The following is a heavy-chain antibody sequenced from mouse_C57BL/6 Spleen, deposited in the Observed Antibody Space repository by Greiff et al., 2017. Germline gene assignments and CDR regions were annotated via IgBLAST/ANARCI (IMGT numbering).Heavy chain of an antibody. D-gene: IGHD2-13*01. CDR3: ARGRIDYVAWFAY. J-gene: IGHJ3*01. CDR2: INPSTGGT. Sequence: VQLQQSGPELVKPGASVKISCKASGYSFTGYYMNWVKQSPEKSLEWIGEINPSTGGTTYNQKFKAKATLTVDKSSSTAYMQLKSLTSEDSAVYYCARGRIDYVAWFAYWGQGTLVTVSA. CDR1: GYSFTGYY. V-gene: IGHV1-42*01.